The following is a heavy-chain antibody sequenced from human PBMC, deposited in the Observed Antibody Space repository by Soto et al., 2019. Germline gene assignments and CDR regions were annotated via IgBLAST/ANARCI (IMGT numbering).Heavy chain of an antibody. CDR3: AFTLRPHDALDI. CDR1: GYTFTGYY. D-gene: IGHD3-16*01. V-gene: IGHV1-2*04. J-gene: IGHJ3*02. Sequence: ASVKVSCKASGYTFTGYYMHWVRQAPGQGLEWMGWINPNSGGTNYAQKFQGWVTMTRDTSISTAYMELSRLRSDDTAVYYCAFTLRPHDALDIWGQGTMVTVSS. CDR2: INPNSGGT.